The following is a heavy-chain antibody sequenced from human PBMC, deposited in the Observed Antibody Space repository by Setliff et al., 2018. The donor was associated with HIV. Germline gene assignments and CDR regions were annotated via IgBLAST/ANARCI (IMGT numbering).Heavy chain of an antibody. CDR2: IKSKTDGGTT. CDR3: QYSSSWYDFDY. CDR1: GFTFNNAW. Sequence: GGSLRLSCAASGFTFNNAWMNWVRQAPGKGLEWVGHIKSKTDGGTTDYAAPVKGRFTISRDDSKNTLYLQMNSLKTEDTAVYSCQYSSSWYDFDYWGQGTLVTVAS. V-gene: IGHV3-15*01. J-gene: IGHJ4*02. D-gene: IGHD6-13*01.